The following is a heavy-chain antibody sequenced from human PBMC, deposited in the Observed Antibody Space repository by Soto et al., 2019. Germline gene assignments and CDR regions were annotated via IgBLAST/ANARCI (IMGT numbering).Heavy chain of an antibody. CDR1: GITVSSNS. J-gene: IGHJ4*02. CDR2: LYSGGTL. CDR3: STSGYGGFDY. D-gene: IGHD5-12*01. V-gene: IGHV3-15*01. Sequence: PGGSLRLSCAASGITVSSNSMSWVRQAPGKGLEWVSVLYSGGTLDYASPVKGRFTISRDDSKKTSYLQMNSLKTEDTAIYYCSTSGYGGFDYWGQGVLVTVSS.